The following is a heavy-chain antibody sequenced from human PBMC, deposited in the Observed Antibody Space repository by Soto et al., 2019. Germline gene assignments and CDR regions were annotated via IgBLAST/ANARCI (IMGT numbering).Heavy chain of an antibody. CDR2: ISSSSSYI. CDR3: ARHVTIFGEWFGYYMDV. V-gene: IGHV3-21*01. J-gene: IGHJ6*03. D-gene: IGHD3-3*01. CDR1: GFTFSSYS. Sequence: GGSLRLSCAASGFTFSSYSMNWVRQAPGKGLEWVSSISSSSSYIYYADSVKGRFTISRDNAKNSLYLQMNSLRAEDTAVYYCARHVTIFGEWFGYYMDVWGKGTTVTVSS.